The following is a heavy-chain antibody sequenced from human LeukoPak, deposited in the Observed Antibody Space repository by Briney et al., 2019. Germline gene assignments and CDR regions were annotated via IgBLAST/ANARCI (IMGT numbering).Heavy chain of an antibody. CDR3: ARVSYDSSGYYSSAFAFDI. Sequence: SQTLSLTRTVSGGSISSGSYYWSWIRQPAGKGLEWIGRIYTSGSTNYNPSLKSRVTISVDTSKNQFSLKLSSVTAADTAVYYCARVSYDSSGYYSSAFAFDIWGQGTMVTVSS. J-gene: IGHJ3*02. CDR2: IYTSGST. D-gene: IGHD3-22*01. V-gene: IGHV4-61*02. CDR1: GGSISSGSYY.